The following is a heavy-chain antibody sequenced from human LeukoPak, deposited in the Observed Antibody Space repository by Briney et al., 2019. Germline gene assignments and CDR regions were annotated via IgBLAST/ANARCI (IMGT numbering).Heavy chain of an antibody. V-gene: IGHV3-21*01. J-gene: IGHJ4*02. CDR1: GFTFSSYS. D-gene: IGHD6-19*01. Sequence: GGSLRLSCAASGFTFSSYSMNWVRQAPGKGLEWVSSISSSSSYIYYADSVKGRFTISRDNAKNSLYLQMNSLRAEDTAVYYCASFSKPGIAVAGTNYWGQGTLVTVSS. CDR3: ASFSKPGIAVAGTNY. CDR2: ISSSSSYI.